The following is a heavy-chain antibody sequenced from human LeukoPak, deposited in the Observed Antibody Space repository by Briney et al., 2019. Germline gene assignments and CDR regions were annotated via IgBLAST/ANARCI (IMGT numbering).Heavy chain of an antibody. D-gene: IGHD3-10*01. CDR3: ARDRSFGAISGPTKDYGWFDP. J-gene: IGHJ5*02. Sequence: ASVKVSCKASGGTFSSYAISWVRQAPGQGLEWMGGIIPIFGTANYAQKFQGRVTITADESTSTAYMELSSLRSEDTAVYYCARDRSFGAISGPTKDYGWFDPWGQGTLVTVSS. CDR2: IIPIFGTA. CDR1: GGTFSSYA. V-gene: IGHV1-69*13.